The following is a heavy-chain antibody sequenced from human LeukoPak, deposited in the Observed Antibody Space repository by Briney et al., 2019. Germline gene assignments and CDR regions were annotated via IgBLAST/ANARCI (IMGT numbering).Heavy chain of an antibody. CDR1: EFTFSSFA. CDR2: ISSSGGST. V-gene: IGHV3-23*01. D-gene: IGHD6-6*01. J-gene: IGHJ4*02. Sequence: GGSLRLSCAASEFTFSSFAMSWVRQPPGKGLEWVSTISSSGGSTLYAESVKGRFTISRDNNENTLYLQMNSLRVEDTAVYYCARAAQVTGRPNLGGHFDYWGQGTLVTVSS. CDR3: ARAAQVTGRPNLGGHFDY.